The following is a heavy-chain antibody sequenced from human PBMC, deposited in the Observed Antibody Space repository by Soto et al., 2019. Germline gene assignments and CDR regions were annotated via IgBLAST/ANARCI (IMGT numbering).Heavy chain of an antibody. CDR2: IYYSGST. Sequence: PSETLSLTCTVSGYSISSSSYYWGWIRQPPGKGLEWIGTIYYSGSTYYNPSLRSRVTISVDTSRNQFSLKLDSMTAVDTAVYYCATKPRLEAAEFDYWGQGTLVTVSS. CDR1: GYSISSSSYY. V-gene: IGHV4-39*07. J-gene: IGHJ4*02. CDR3: ATKPRLEAAEFDY. D-gene: IGHD6-13*01.